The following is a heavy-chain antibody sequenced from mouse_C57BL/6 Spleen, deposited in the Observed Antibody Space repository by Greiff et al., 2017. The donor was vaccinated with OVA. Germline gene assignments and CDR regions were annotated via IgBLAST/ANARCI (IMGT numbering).Heavy chain of an antibody. V-gene: IGHV1-50*01. D-gene: IGHD1-3*01. Sequence: QVQLQQPGAELVKPGASVKLSCKASGYTFTSYWMQWVKQRPGQGLEWIGEIDPSDSYTNYNQKLKGKATLTVDTSSSTAYMQLSSLTSEDSAVYYCARKWGGYFDVWGTGTTVTVSS. CDR2: IDPSDSYT. J-gene: IGHJ1*03. CDR3: ARKWGGYFDV. CDR1: GYTFTSYW.